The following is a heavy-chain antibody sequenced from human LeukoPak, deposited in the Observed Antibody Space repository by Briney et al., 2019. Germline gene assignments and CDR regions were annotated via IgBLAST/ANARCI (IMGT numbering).Heavy chain of an antibody. J-gene: IGHJ5*02. CDR3: ARKPAARGWFDP. CDR1: GYSISTDNW. V-gene: IGHV4-28*05. CDR2: IYHSGDI. Sequence: PSDTLSLTCSVSGYSISTDNWWGWIRQPPGEGLEWIGYIYHSGDIYYNPSLKSRVTMSVDTSRNQFSLKLSSVTAVDTAVYYCARKPAARGWFDPWGQGTLVTVSP. D-gene: IGHD2-2*01.